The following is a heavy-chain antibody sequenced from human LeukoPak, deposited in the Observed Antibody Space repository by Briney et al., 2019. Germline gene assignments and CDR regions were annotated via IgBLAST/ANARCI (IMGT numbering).Heavy chain of an antibody. CDR2: ISSSSSYI. D-gene: IGHD3-10*01. CDR3: ARDGDTVLTRGYYYYLDV. V-gene: IGHV3-21*01. CDR1: GFTFSSYT. J-gene: IGHJ6*03. Sequence: GGSLRLSCAASGFTFSSYTMNWVRQAPGKGLEWVSSISSSSSYIYYVDSVKGRFTISRDNAKKSLYLQMNSLRAEDTALYYCARDGDTVLTRGYYYYLDVWGKGTTVTVSS.